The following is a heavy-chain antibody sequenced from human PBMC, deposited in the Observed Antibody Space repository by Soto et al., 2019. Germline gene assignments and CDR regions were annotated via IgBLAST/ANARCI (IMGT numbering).Heavy chain of an antibody. D-gene: IGHD3-22*01. Sequence: ASVKVSCKASGYTFSGYYMHWVRQAPGQGLEWMGWIKPDSDGSNYAQKFQGRVTLTRDTSISTAYMELTRLRSDDTAVYYCVAASYDSSGYYYVDYWGQGTLVTVSS. V-gene: IGHV1-2*02. CDR2: IKPDSDGS. J-gene: IGHJ4*02. CDR1: GYTFSGYY. CDR3: VAASYDSSGYYYVDY.